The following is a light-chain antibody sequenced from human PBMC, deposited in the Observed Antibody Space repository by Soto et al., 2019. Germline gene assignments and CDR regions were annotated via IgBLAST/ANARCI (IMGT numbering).Light chain of an antibody. CDR3: QQYVRSPWT. V-gene: IGKV3-20*01. CDR2: GAS. J-gene: IGKJ1*01. Sequence: VLPQSPGTRPLSPGERATLSCTASQSVTSSYLAWYQQKPGQAPRLLMYGASIRPSGIPDRSSGSGSGTDFTLTISRLQPEDFAVYYCQQYVRSPWTFGQGTKVDIK. CDR1: QSVTSSY.